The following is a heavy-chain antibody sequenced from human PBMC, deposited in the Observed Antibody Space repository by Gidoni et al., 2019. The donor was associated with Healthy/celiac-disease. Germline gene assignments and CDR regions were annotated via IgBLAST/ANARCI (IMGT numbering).Heavy chain of an antibody. Sequence: QVQLQQWGAGLLKPSETLSLTCAVYGWSFSCYYWSWIRQPPGKGLEWIGEINHSGSTNYNPSLKSRVTISVDTSKNQFSLKLSSVTAADTAVYYCARGRGTMVRGVFSALFRYWGQGTLVTVSS. D-gene: IGHD3-10*01. V-gene: IGHV4-34*01. CDR3: ARGRGTMVRGVFSALFRY. CDR1: GWSFSCYY. J-gene: IGHJ4*02. CDR2: INHSGST.